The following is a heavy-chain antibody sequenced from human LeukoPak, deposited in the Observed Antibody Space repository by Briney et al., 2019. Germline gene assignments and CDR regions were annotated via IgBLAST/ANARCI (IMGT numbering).Heavy chain of an antibody. Sequence: PGGSLRLSCAASGFTFSDYHMNWVRQAPGKGLEWVSSISISSSYIYYADSVKGRFTISRDNAKNSLYLQMNSLRAEDTAVYYCARRLLMVYATRTNAFDIWGQGTMVTVSS. CDR3: ARRLLMVYATRTNAFDI. CDR2: ISISSSYI. V-gene: IGHV3-21*01. CDR1: GFTFSDYH. J-gene: IGHJ3*02. D-gene: IGHD2-8*01.